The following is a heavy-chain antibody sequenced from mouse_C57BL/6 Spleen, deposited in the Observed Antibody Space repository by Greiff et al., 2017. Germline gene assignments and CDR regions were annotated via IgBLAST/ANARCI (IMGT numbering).Heavy chain of an antibody. CDR1: GYTFTSYW. Sequence: QVQLQQPGAELVKPGASVKLSCKASGYTFTSYWMQWVKQRPGQGLEWIGEIDPSDNYTNYNQKFKGKATLTVDKSSSTAFMQLSNLTSEDSAVFYCARWGAINTVVDAMDYWGQGTSVTVSS. CDR2: IDPSDNYT. CDR3: ARWGAINTVVDAMDY. V-gene: IGHV1-50*01. D-gene: IGHD1-1*01. J-gene: IGHJ4*01.